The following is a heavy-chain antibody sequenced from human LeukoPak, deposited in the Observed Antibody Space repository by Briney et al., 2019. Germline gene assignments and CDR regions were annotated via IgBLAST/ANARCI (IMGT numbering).Heavy chain of an antibody. D-gene: IGHD3-22*01. CDR3: ARHASYYYDSSGYPRMDV. V-gene: IGHV4-59*08. J-gene: IGHJ6*04. CDR2: IYYSGST. Sequence: PSETLCLTCTVSGGSISSYYWSWIRQPPGKGLEWIGYIYYSGSTNYNPSLKSRVTISVDTSKNQFSLKLSSVTAADTAVYYCARHASYYYDSSGYPRMDVWGKGTTVTVSS. CDR1: GGSISSYY.